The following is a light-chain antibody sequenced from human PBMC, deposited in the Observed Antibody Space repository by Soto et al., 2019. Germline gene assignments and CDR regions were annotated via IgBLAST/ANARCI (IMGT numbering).Light chain of an antibody. Sequence: EIVLTQSPGTLSLSSGERATLSCRASQSVSSSYLAWYQQKPGQAPRLLIYGASTRATGIPARFSGSGSGTEFTLTISSLQSEDFAVYYCQQYNNWPVTFGGGTKVDIK. V-gene: IGKV3-15*01. CDR1: QSVSSSY. CDR2: GAS. J-gene: IGKJ4*01. CDR3: QQYNNWPVT.